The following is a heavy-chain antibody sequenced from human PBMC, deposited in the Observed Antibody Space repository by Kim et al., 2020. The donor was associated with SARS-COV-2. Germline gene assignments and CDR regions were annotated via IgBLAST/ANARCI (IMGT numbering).Heavy chain of an antibody. J-gene: IGHJ4*02. CDR3: ARGGGVVVITWSNYFDY. Sequence: GGSLRLSCAASGFTFSSYEMNWVRQAPGKGLEWVSYISSSGSTMYYADSVKGRFTISRDNAKNSLYLQMNSLRAEDTAVYYCARGGGVVVITWSNYFDYWGQGTLVTVSS. CDR2: ISSSGSTM. D-gene: IGHD3-22*01. CDR1: GFTFSSYE. V-gene: IGHV3-48*03.